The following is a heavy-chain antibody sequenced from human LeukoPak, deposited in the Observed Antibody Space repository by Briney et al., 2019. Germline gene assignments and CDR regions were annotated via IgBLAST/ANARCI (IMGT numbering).Heavy chain of an antibody. CDR1: GFTVSSNY. Sequence: GGSLRLSCAASGFTVSSNYMSWVRQAPGEGLEWVSVIYSGGSTYYADSVKGRFTISRDNSKNTLYLQMNSLRAEDTAVYYCAGESVAPSKYYYDSSGYYLDYWGQGTLVTVSS. D-gene: IGHD3-22*01. V-gene: IGHV3-53*01. CDR3: AGESVAPSKYYYDSSGYYLDY. J-gene: IGHJ4*02. CDR2: IYSGGST.